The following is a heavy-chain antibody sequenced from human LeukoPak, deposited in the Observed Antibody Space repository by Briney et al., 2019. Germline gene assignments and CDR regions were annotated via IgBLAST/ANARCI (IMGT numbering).Heavy chain of an antibody. D-gene: IGHD3-22*01. CDR3: VKEVDDSSGYYPHYFDY. CDR2: ISGSGGST. Sequence: GGSLRLSCAASGFTFSSYTMSWVRQAPGKGLEWVSAISGSGGSTYYADSVKGRFTISRDNSKNTLYLQMNSLRAEDTAVYYCVKEVDDSSGYYPHYFDYWGQGTLVTVSS. V-gene: IGHV3-23*01. CDR1: GFTFSSYT. J-gene: IGHJ4*02.